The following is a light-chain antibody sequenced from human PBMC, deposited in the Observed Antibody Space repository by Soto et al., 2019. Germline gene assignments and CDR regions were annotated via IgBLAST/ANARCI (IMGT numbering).Light chain of an antibody. V-gene: IGKV3-15*01. CDR2: GAS. J-gene: IGKJ5*01. Sequence: EIVMTQSPATLSVSPGERATLSCRASQSVSSNLAWYQQKPGQAPRLLIYGASTRATGIPARFSGSGSGTEFSLNIILLQSQDFAVYYCQHYNNWPPITFGLGKRLEIK. CDR1: QSVSSN. CDR3: QHYNNWPPIT.